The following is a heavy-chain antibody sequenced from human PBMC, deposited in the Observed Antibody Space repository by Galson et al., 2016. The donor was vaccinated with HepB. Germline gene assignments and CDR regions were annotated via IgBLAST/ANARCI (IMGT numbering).Heavy chain of an antibody. CDR1: GFTFSNAW. J-gene: IGHJ6*02. CDR3: RYGMDV. V-gene: IGHV3-15*01. CDR2: IKSKTDGGTT. Sequence: SLRLSCEASGFTFSNAWMSWVRQAPGKGLEWVGRIKSKTDGGTTDYAAPVKGRFSITRDDSKNTLYLQMNSLKTEDTAVYYCRYGMDVWGQGTTVTVSS.